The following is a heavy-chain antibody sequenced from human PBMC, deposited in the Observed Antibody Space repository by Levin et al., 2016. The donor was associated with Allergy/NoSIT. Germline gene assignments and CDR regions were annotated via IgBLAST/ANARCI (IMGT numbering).Heavy chain of an antibody. CDR3: AREAVGATSDYRSYAFDI. CDR2: INPSGGST. Sequence: ASVKVSCKASGYTFTSYYMHWVRQAPGQGLEWMGIINPSGGSTSYAQKFQGRVTMTRDTSTSTVYMELSSLRSEDTAVYYCAREAVGATSDYRSYAFDIWGQGTMVTVSS. CDR1: GYTFTSYY. D-gene: IGHD1-26*01. V-gene: IGHV1-46*01. J-gene: IGHJ3*02.